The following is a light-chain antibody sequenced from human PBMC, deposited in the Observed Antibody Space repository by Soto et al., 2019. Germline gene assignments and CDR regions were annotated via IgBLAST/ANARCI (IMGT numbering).Light chain of an antibody. Sequence: DIQMTHSPSSLSPSGGERVTITSRASQSIGKHLHWFQQKPGKAPQLLIFDVSNLQTGVPSRFSGGGSGTDFALTISSLEPEDIATYYCQQYDSLPLTFGQGTRLEIK. CDR2: DVS. CDR3: QQYDSLPLT. J-gene: IGKJ5*01. V-gene: IGKV1-33*01. CDR1: QSIGKH.